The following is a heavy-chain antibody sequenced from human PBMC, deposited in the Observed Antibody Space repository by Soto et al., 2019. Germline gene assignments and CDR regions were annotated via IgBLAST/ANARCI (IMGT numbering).Heavy chain of an antibody. J-gene: IGHJ5*02. D-gene: IGHD2-2*02. CDR2: INPNSGGT. CDR1: GYTFTGYY. Sequence: ASVKVSCKASGYTFTGYYMHWVRQAPGQGLEWMGWINPNSGGTNYAQKFQGWVTMTRDTSISTAYMELSRLRSDDTAVYYCARSREMAIPWFHPSGPGTLVTVST. V-gene: IGHV1-2*04. CDR3: ARSREMAIPWFHP.